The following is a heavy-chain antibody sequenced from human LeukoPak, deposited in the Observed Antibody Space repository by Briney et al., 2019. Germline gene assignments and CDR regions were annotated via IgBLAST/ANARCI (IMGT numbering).Heavy chain of an antibody. J-gene: IGHJ4*02. CDR1: GFTFSSYW. V-gene: IGHV3-7*02. CDR2: IKQDGSEK. CDR3: ATNLNYDREFDY. D-gene: IGHD3-22*01. Sequence: GGSLRLSCEASGFTFSSYWMSWVRQAPGKGLEWVANIKQDGSEKYYVDSVKGRFTISRDNAKNSLYLQMNSLRAEDTAVYYCATNLNYDREFDYWGQGTLVTVSS.